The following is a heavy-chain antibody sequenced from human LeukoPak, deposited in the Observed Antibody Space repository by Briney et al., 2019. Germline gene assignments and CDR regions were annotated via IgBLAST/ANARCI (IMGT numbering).Heavy chain of an antibody. J-gene: IGHJ4*02. CDR1: GFTFSSYG. CDR3: ARGYSSGDTCMDY. CDR2: IAVSVGST. V-gene: IGHV3-23*01. Sequence: PGGSLRLSCAASGFTFSSYGMNWVRQAPGKGLEWVSGIAVSVGSTHYADSVKGRFAISRDNSKNTLHLQMSSLRAEDTAIYYCARGYSSGDTCMDYWGRGTLVTVSS. D-gene: IGHD2-8*01.